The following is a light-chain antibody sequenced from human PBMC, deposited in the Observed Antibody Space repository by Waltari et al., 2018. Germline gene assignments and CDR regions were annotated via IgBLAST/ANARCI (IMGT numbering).Light chain of an antibody. Sequence: ETVMTQSPATLSVSPGERDNLSCRASQSVSSNLAWYQQKPGQAPRLLIYGASTRATGIPARFSGSGSGTEFTLTISSLQSEDFAVYYCQQYNNWPSTFGQGTKVEIK. V-gene: IGKV3-15*01. CDR1: QSVSSN. CDR3: QQYNNWPST. CDR2: GAS. J-gene: IGKJ1*01.